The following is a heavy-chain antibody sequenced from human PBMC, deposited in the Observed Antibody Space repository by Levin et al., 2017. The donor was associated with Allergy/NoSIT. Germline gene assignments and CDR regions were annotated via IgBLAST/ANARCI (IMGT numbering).Heavy chain of an antibody. CDR2: ISYDGSNK. D-gene: IGHD3-3*01. J-gene: IGHJ5*02. V-gene: IGHV3-30*18. CDR3: AKDLYDFWSGYFDP. CDR1: GFTFSSYG. Sequence: GGSLRLSCAASGFTFSSYGMHWVRQAPGKGLEWVAVISYDGSNKYYADSVKGRFTISRDNSKNTLYLQMNSLRAEDTAVYYCAKDLYDFWSGYFDPWGQGTLVTVSS.